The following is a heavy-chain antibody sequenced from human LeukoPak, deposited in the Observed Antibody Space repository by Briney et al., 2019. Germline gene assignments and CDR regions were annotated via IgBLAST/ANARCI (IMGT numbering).Heavy chain of an antibody. Sequence: SETLSLTCTVSGYSISSGYYWGWIRQPPGKGLEWIGSIYHSGSTYYNPSLKSRVTISVDTSKNQFSLKLSSVTAADTAVYYCARHEGSIAAAGIIEDYYFDYWGQGTLVTVSS. D-gene: IGHD6-13*01. J-gene: IGHJ4*02. CDR3: ARHEGSIAAAGIIEDYYFDY. CDR1: GYSISSGYY. CDR2: IYHSGST. V-gene: IGHV4-38-2*02.